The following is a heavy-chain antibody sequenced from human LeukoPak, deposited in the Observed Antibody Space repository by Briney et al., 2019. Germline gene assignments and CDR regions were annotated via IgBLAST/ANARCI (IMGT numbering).Heavy chain of an antibody. V-gene: IGHV3-21*01. CDR3: ARDPQWLVYYYYYYGMDV. J-gene: IGHJ6*02. CDR2: ISSSSSYI. Sequence: GGSLRLSCAASGFTFSSYSMNWVRQAPGKGLEWVSSISSSSSYIYHADSVKGRFTISRDNAKNSLYLQMNSLRAEDTAVYYCARDPQWLVYYYYYYGMDVWGQGTTVTVSS. CDR1: GFTFSSYS. D-gene: IGHD6-19*01.